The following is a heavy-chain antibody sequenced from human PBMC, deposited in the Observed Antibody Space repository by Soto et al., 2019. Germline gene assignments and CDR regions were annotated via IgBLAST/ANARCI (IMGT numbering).Heavy chain of an antibody. Sequence: SETLSLTCTVSGGSISSGGYYWSWIRQPPGKGLEWIGEINHSGSTNYNPSLKSRVTISVDTSKNQFSLKLSSVTAADTAVYYCARRGFYYYYMDVWGKGTTVTVSS. J-gene: IGHJ6*03. CDR3: ARRGFYYYYMDV. D-gene: IGHD3-10*01. V-gene: IGHV4-39*07. CDR1: GGSISSGGYY. CDR2: INHSGST.